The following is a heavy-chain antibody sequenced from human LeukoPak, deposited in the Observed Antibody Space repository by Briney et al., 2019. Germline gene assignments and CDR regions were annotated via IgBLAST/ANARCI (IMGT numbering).Heavy chain of an antibody. CDR1: GASISSGSYY. J-gene: IGHJ4*02. CDR2: ISTSGTT. V-gene: IGHV4-61*02. D-gene: IGHD1-1*01. Sequence: SQTLSLTCTVSGASISSGSYYWTWIRQPAGKGLEWIGRISTSGTTNYNPSLKSRVTISVGTSKNHFSLKLSSVTAADTAVYYCARDISRWNELDSWGQGTVVTVSS. CDR3: ARDISRWNELDS.